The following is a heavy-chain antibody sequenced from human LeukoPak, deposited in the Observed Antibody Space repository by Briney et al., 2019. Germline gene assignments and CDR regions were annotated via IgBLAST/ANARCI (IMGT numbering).Heavy chain of an antibody. CDR2: IIPIFGTP. Sequence: SVKVSCKASGDTFSSYAISWVRQAPGQGLEWMGGIIPIFGTPRYAQKFQGRVTITADESTSTAYMELSSLTSEDTAVYYCASLKGYDFWSGYYGWGQGTRVTVPS. CDR1: GDTFSSYA. D-gene: IGHD3-3*01. J-gene: IGHJ4*02. V-gene: IGHV1-69*01. CDR3: ASLKGYDFWSGYYG.